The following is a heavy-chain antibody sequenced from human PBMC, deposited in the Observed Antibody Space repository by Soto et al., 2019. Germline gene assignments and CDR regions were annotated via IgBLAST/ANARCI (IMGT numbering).Heavy chain of an antibody. CDR2: IYTSGST. V-gene: IGHV4-4*07. CDR3: ARDLYYDFWSGYYTHYYYYGMDV. D-gene: IGHD3-3*01. CDR1: GGSISSYY. Sequence: RSLTCTVSGGSISSYYWSWIRQPAGKGLEWIGRIYTSGSTNYNPSLKSRVTMSVDTSKNQFSLKLSSVTAADTAVYYCARDLYYDFWSGYYTHYYYYGMDVWGQGTTVTVSS. J-gene: IGHJ6*02.